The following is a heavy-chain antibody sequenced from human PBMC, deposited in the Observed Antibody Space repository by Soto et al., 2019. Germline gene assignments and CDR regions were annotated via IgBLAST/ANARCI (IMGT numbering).Heavy chain of an antibody. D-gene: IGHD2-2*01. CDR3: AREAGYSSRTRCYRLPFAT. V-gene: IGHV3-74*03. J-gene: IGHJ3*02. CDR2: INTDGGSS. Sequence: EVQLVESGGDFVDPGGSLRLSCAASGFTFSGHWMHWVRQVPGKGGEWVSRINTDGGSSAYADSVKGRCTISRDNAKNTLYLQMKGMTAEDTAVYSCAREAGYSSRTRCYRLPFATWGQGTTVTVSS. CDR1: GFTFSGHW.